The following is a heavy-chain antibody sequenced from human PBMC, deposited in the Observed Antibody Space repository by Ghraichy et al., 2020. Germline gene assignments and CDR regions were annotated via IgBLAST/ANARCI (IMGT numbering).Heavy chain of an antibody. CDR2: ISGSGGST. CDR3: AKDLGGLFDY. CDR1: GFTFSSYA. Sequence: LSLTCAASGFTFSSYAMSWVRQAPGKGLEWVSAISGSGGSTYYADSVKGRFTISRDNSKNTLYLQMNSLRAEDTAVYYCAKDLGGLFDYWGTGTLVTVSS. J-gene: IGHJ4*02. V-gene: IGHV3-23*01. D-gene: IGHD3-16*01.